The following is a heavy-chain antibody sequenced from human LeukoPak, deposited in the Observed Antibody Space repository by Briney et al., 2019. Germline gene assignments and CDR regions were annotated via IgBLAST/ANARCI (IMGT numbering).Heavy chain of an antibody. CDR3: ARDASIAEAMDV. Sequence: PGGSLRLSCAASGFTFSDYYMSWIRQAPGKGLEWVAVISYNGSNKYYADSVKGRFTISRDNSKNTPYLQMNSLRAEDTAVYYCARDASIAEAMDVWGKGTTVTVSS. V-gene: IGHV3-30-3*01. J-gene: IGHJ6*03. CDR1: GFTFSDYY. CDR2: ISYNGSNK. D-gene: IGHD6-19*01.